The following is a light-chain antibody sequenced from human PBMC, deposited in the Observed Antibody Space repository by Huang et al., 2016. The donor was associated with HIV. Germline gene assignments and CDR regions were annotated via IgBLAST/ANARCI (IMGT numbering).Light chain of an antibody. J-gene: IGKJ2*01. CDR3: QQYHEWPRT. CDR2: ETF. Sequence: ERVLTQSPGTLSVSPGERATLSCRTSQGTGNSLAWYQLKPGQAPRLLIDETFIRASDIPARFSGGGSEIDFTLTISGLQSEDSAVYYCQQYHEWPRTFGQGTKVEIK. CDR1: QGTGNS. V-gene: IGKV3-15*01.